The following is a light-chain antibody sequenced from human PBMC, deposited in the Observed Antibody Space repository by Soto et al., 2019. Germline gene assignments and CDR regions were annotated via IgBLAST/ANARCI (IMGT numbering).Light chain of an antibody. CDR1: PSVSNS. CDR2: DAS. J-gene: IGKJ5*01. V-gene: IGKV3-11*01. CDR3: QKRGNWPQ. Sequence: ESVLTQSPATLSLSPGERATLSCRASPSVSNSLAWYQHKPGQAPRLLIYDASNRATGVPTRFSGSGSGTDFTLTISSLEPEDFAIYYCQKRGNWPQFGQGTRLEIK.